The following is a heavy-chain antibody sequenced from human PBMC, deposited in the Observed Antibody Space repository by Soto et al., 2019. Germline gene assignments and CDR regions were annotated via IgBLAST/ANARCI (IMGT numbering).Heavy chain of an antibody. V-gene: IGHV3-15*01. CDR1: VFPFIDAW. D-gene: IGHD3-16*01. CDR2: IRSNADGVTT. J-gene: IGHJ4*02. Sequence: RGSLLVSCASSVFPFIDAWMTWVGQAPGKGLRWIGRIRSNADGVTTDLAASVRGRFSISRDDSKDTLYLHMNSLEIHDTAVYFCSTALRRDSALGAYWGKGTLVTVSS. CDR3: STALRRDSALGAY.